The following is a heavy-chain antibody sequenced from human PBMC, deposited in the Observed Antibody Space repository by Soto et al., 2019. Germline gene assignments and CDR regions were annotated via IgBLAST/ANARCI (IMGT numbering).Heavy chain of an antibody. Sequence: QVQLQESGPGLVKPSETLSLTCTVSGGSISSYYWSWIRQPPGKGLEWLGYIYYSGSTNYNPSLKSRVTISVDTSKNQFPLKLSSVTAADTAVYYCARGHLGYCSSTSCYHFDYWGQGTLVTVSS. J-gene: IGHJ4*02. CDR2: IYYSGST. CDR1: GGSISSYY. D-gene: IGHD2-2*01. CDR3: ARGHLGYCSSTSCYHFDY. V-gene: IGHV4-59*01.